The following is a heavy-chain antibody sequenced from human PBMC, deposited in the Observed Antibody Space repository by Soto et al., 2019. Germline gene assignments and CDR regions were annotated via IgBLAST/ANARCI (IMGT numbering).Heavy chain of an antibody. CDR1: GFTFSSYW. V-gene: IGHV3-7*01. D-gene: IGHD6-13*01. CDR2: IKQDGSEK. CDR3: ARVDSGSSWSFKYYFDY. J-gene: IGHJ4*02. Sequence: EVQLVESGGGLVQPGGSLRLSCAASGFTFSSYWMSWVRQAPGKGLEWVANIKQDGSEKYYVDSVKGRFTNSRDNAKNLLYLQMNSLRAEETAVYYCARVDSGSSWSFKYYFDYWGQGTLVTVSS.